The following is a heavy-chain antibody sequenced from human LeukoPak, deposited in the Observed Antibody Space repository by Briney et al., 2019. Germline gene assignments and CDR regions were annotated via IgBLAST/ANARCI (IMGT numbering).Heavy chain of an antibody. D-gene: IGHD4-11*01. CDR1: GFTLSNYN. J-gene: IGHJ3*02. V-gene: IGHV3-48*04. CDR3: ASSTVASDDAFDI. Sequence: GGSLRLSCTASGFTLSNYNMNWVRQAPGKGLEWVSYISSSSSTIYYADSVKGRFTISRDNAKNSLYLQMNSLRAEDTAVYYCASSTVASDDAFDIWGQGTMVTVSS. CDR2: ISSSSSTI.